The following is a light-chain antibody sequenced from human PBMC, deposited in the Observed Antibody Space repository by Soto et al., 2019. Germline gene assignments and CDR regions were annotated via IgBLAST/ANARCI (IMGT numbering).Light chain of an antibody. CDR2: GAS. CDR1: QSVSSSY. CDR3: QKYGSSPFP. J-gene: IGKJ3*01. Sequence: EIVLTQSPGTLSLSPGERATLSCRASQSVSSSYLAWYQQKPGQAPRLLIYGASSRATGIPDRFTGSGSGTDSTLTIRSLEPEVFEVYYGQKYGSSPFPFGPGTKGDI. V-gene: IGKV3-20*01.